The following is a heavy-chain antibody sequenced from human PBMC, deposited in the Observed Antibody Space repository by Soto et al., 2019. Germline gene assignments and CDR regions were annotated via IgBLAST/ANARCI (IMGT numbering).Heavy chain of an antibody. J-gene: IGHJ4*02. V-gene: IGHV3-30*18. CDR1: GFTFRSYG. CDR3: AKDTDGYDFGC. D-gene: IGHD5-12*01. Sequence: QVQLVESGGGVVQPGRSLRLSCAASGFTFRSYGMHWVRQAPGKGLEWVAVISFDGSNKYYADSMKGRFTISRDNSKNTLYLQMNSLRAEDTAVYYCAKDTDGYDFGCWGQGTLVTVSS. CDR2: ISFDGSNK.